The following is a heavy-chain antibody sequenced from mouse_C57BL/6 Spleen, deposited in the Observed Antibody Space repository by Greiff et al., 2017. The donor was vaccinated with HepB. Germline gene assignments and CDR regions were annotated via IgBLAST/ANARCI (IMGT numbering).Heavy chain of an antibody. Sequence: VQLQQSGPELVKPGASVKISCKASGYSFTDYNMNWVKQSNGKSLEWIGVINPNYGTTSNNQKFKGKATLTVAQSSSTAYMQLNSLTSEDAAVYYCASTILQELGAMDYWGQGTSVTVSS. CDR3: ASTILQELGAMDY. J-gene: IGHJ4*01. V-gene: IGHV1-39*01. CDR2: INPNYGTT. CDR1: GYSFTDYN. D-gene: IGHD1-1*01.